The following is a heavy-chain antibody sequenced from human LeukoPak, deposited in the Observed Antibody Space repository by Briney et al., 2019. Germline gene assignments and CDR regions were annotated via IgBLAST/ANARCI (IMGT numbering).Heavy chain of an antibody. Sequence: PGGSLRFSCAASGFTFSGYAMHWVRQAPGKGLRWVAVISYDGSNKYYADSVKGRFTISRDNSKNTLYLQMNSLRAEDTAVYYCARDPYDYVWGSAVGPPAAFDIWGQGTMVTVSS. J-gene: IGHJ3*02. V-gene: IGHV3-30-3*01. CDR2: ISYDGSNK. CDR1: GFTFSGYA. D-gene: IGHD3-16*01. CDR3: ARDPYDYVWGSAVGPPAAFDI.